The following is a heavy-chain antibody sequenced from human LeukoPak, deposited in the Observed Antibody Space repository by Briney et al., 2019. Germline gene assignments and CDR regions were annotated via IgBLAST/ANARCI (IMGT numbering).Heavy chain of an antibody. D-gene: IGHD6-19*01. Sequence: ASVKVSCKASGGTFSSYAISWVRQAPGQGLEWMGSIIPILGIANYAQKFQGRVTITADKSTSTAYMELSSLRSEDTAVYYCARDNTLRYSSGWYTGYFQHWGQGTLVAVSS. CDR1: GGTFSSYA. J-gene: IGHJ1*01. CDR2: IIPILGIA. V-gene: IGHV1-69*04. CDR3: ARDNTLRYSSGWYTGYFQH.